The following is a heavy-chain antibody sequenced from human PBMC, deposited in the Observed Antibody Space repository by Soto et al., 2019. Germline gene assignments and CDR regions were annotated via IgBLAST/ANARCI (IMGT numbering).Heavy chain of an antibody. CDR1: GFSIRDYW. D-gene: IGHD3-10*01. CDR2: IKQVGSEK. J-gene: IGHJ6*03. V-gene: IGHV3-7*01. CDR3: ARGKDGRRAGTFFIDMDV. Sequence: EEPLVASGGGLAQHGGSLRLSCATSGFSIRDYWMTWVRQAPGKGLDWVANIKQVGSEKFYVDSLKAPFTISRDNAKNSVYLLMNSLRADDTAVHHCARGKDGRRAGTFFIDMDVLGTGTMVTLAS.